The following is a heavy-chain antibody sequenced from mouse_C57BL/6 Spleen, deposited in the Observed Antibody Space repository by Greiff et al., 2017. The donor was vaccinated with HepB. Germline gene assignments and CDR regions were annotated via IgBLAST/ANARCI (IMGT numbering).Heavy chain of an antibody. J-gene: IGHJ4*01. D-gene: IGHD2-5*01. Sequence: VQLQQSGAELASPGASVTLSCTASGYTFTDHIMNWVNKRPGQGLEWIGRIYPVSGETNYNQKFMSKATFSVDRSSSTVYMVLNSLTSEDSAVYYCGMDYSNYGAMDYWGQGTSVTVSS. CDR2: IYPVSGET. CDR1: GYTFTDHI. V-gene: IGHV1-11*01. CDR3: GMDYSNYGAMDY.